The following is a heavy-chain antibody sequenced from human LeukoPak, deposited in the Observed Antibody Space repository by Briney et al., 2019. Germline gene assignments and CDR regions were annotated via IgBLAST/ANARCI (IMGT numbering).Heavy chain of an antibody. D-gene: IGHD4-17*01. CDR1: GGTFSSYA. CDR3: ASRKKTTNDAFDI. V-gene: IGHV1-69*04. J-gene: IGHJ3*02. Sequence: SVKVSCKASGGTFSSYAISWVRQAPGQGLEWMGRIIPILGIANYAQKFQGRVTITADKSTSTAYMELSSLRSEDPAVYYCASRKKTTNDAFDIWGQGTMVTVS. CDR2: IIPILGIA.